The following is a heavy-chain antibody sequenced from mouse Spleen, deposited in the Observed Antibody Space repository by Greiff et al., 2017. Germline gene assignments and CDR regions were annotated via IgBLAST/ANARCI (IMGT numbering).Heavy chain of an antibody. J-gene: IGHJ2*01. D-gene: IGHD1-1*02. CDR3: ARHMGYYFDY. CDR1: GFTFSSYA. Sequence: EVKLVESGGGLVKPGGSLKLSCAASGFTFSSYAMSWVRQTPEKRLEWVATISSGGSYTYYPDSVKGRFTISRDNAKNTLYLQMSSLRSEDTAMYYCARHMGYYFDYWGQGTTLTVSS. V-gene: IGHV5-9-3*01. CDR2: ISSGGSYT.